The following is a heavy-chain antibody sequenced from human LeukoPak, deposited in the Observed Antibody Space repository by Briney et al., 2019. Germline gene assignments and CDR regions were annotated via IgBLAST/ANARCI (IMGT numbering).Heavy chain of an antibody. Sequence: GRSLRLSCAASGFTFSNFGMHWVRQAPGKGLEWVAAVLYDGSKKFYSDSVKGRFSIYRDNSNYTLFVQMHSLRPDDTAVYYCARTDSGSYHGDAFDIWGQGTMVTVSS. V-gene: IGHV3-30*03. CDR1: GFTFSNFG. D-gene: IGHD1-26*01. CDR2: VLYDGSKK. CDR3: ARTDSGSYHGDAFDI. J-gene: IGHJ3*02.